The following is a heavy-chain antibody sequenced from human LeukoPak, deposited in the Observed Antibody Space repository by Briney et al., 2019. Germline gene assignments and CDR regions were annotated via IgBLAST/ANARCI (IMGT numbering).Heavy chain of an antibody. CDR1: GFTFSGYY. V-gene: IGHV3-30-3*01. D-gene: IGHD4-11*01. Sequence: PGGSLRLSCAASGFTFSGYYMSWVRQAPGKGLEWVAVISYDGSNKYYADSVKGRFTISRDNSKNTLYLQMNSLRAEDTAVYYCGNHDYSDYYGGQGTLVTVSA. J-gene: IGHJ4*02. CDR2: ISYDGSNK. CDR3: GNHDYSDYY.